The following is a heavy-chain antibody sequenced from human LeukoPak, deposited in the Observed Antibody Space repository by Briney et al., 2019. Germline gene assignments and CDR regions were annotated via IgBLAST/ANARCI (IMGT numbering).Heavy chain of an antibody. Sequence: PSETLSLTCTVSGGSISSYYWSWIRQPAGKGLEWIGRIYTSGSTNYNPSLKSRVTMSVDTSQNQFSLKLSAVTAADTAVYYCARDRDYSKLIWFDPWGQGTLVTVSS. CDR2: IYTSGST. CDR3: ARDRDYSKLIWFDP. J-gene: IGHJ5*02. CDR1: GGSISSYY. D-gene: IGHD4-11*01. V-gene: IGHV4-4*07.